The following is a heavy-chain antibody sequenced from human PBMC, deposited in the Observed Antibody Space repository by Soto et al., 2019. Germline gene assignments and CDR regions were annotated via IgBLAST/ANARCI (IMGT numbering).Heavy chain of an antibody. Sequence: PSETLSLTCTVSGVSISSGGYYWSWIRQHPGKGLEWIGYIYYSGSTYYNPSLKSRVTISVDTSKNQFSLKLSSVTAADTAVYYCARSIMVRGVITFHFDYWGQGTLVTVSS. D-gene: IGHD3-10*01. CDR1: GVSISSGGYY. CDR3: ARSIMVRGVITFHFDY. J-gene: IGHJ4*02. CDR2: IYYSGST. V-gene: IGHV4-31*03.